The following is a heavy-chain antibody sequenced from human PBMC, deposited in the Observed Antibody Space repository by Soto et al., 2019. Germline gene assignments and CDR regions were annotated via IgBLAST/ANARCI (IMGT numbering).Heavy chain of an antibody. CDR1: GGTFSSYA. CDR3: AREGEAVAGLGY. J-gene: IGHJ4*02. Sequence: GASVKVSCKASGGTFSSYAISWVRQAPGQGLEWMGGIIPIFGTANYAQKFQGRVTITADESTSTAYMELSSLRSEDTAVYYCAREGEAVAGLGYWGQGTLVTVSS. D-gene: IGHD6-19*01. V-gene: IGHV1-69*13. CDR2: IIPIFGTA.